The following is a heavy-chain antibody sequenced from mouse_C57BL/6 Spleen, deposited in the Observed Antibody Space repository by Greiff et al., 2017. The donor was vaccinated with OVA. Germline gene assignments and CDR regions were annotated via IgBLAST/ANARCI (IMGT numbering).Heavy chain of an antibody. CDR1: GYTFTSYW. D-gene: IGHD1-1*01. CDR2: IHPNSGST. V-gene: IGHV1-64*01. Sequence: QVQLQQPGAELVKPGASVKLSCKASGYTFTSYWMHWVKQRPGQGLEWIGMIHPNSGSTNYNEKFKSKATLTVDKSSSTAYMQLSSLTSEDSAVYDCALITTVVAQYYYAMDYWGQGTSVTVSS. CDR3: ALITTVVAQYYYAMDY. J-gene: IGHJ4*01.